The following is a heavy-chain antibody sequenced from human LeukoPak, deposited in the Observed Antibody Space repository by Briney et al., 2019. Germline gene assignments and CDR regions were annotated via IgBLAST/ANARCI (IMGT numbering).Heavy chain of an antibody. V-gene: IGHV3-7*01. CDR3: ANLQASGNFDY. D-gene: IGHD6-13*01. CDR2: IKQDGSEK. CDR1: GFTFSNYW. J-gene: IGHJ4*02. Sequence: GGSLRLSCAASGFTFSNYWMSWVRQAPGKGLEWVANIKQDGSEKYYVDSVKGRFTISRDNAKNSLYLQMNSLRAEDTAVYYCANLQASGNFDYWGQGTLVTVSS.